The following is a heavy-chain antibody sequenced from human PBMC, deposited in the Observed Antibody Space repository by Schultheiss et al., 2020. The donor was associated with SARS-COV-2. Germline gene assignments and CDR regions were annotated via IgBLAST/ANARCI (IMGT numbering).Heavy chain of an antibody. CDR2: INHSGST. V-gene: IGHV4-34*01. CDR1: GGSFSGYY. J-gene: IGHJ6*02. CDR3: AGNYFWSGPTRTHYYYYGMDV. Sequence: SETLSLTCAVYGGSFSGYYWSWIRQPPGKGLEWIGEINHSGSTNYNPSLKSRVTISVDTSKNQFSLKLSSVTAADTAVYYCAGNYFWSGPTRTHYYYYGMDVWGQGTTGTASS. D-gene: IGHD3-3*01.